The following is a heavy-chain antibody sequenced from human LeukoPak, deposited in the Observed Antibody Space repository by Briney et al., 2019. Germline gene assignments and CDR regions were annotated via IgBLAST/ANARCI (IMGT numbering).Heavy chain of an antibody. V-gene: IGHV4-39*02. D-gene: IGHD3-10*01. Sequence: SETLSLTCTVSGGSISSSSYYWGWIRQPPGKGLEWIGSIYYSGSTYYNPSLKSRVTISVDTSKNQFSLKLSSVTAADTAVYYCAREGYEWFGELLELDYWGQGTLVTVSS. J-gene: IGHJ4*02. CDR2: IYYSGST. CDR3: AREGYEWFGELLELDY. CDR1: GGSISSSSYY.